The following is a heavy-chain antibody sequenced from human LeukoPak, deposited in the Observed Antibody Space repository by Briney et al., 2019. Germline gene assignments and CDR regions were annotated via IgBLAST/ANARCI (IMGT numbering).Heavy chain of an antibody. J-gene: IGHJ4*02. CDR2: INPSDGGT. CDR1: GDTFSSYT. CDR3: ARASTVAPHDY. D-gene: IGHD6-19*01. Sequence: ASVKVSCKASGDTFSSYTISWVRQAPGQGLEWMGIINPSDGGTTYAQKIQGRGTMTRDTSTSTVYMELSSLRSEDTAVYYCARASTVAPHDYWGQGTLVTVSS. V-gene: IGHV1-46*01.